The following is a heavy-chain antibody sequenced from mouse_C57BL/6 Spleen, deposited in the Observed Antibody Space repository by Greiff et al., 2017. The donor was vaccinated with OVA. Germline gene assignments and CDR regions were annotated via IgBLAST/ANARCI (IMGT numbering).Heavy chain of an antibody. CDR1: GFTFSDYG. Sequence: EVKVEESGGGLVKPGGSLKLSCAASGFTFSDYGMHWVRQAPEKGLEWVAYISSGSSTIYYAGTVKGRFTISRDNAKNTLFLQMTSLRSEDTAMYYCARLGLRQNYFDYWGQGTTLTVSS. J-gene: IGHJ2*01. CDR2: ISSGSSTI. CDR3: ARLGLRQNYFDY. D-gene: IGHD2-4*01. V-gene: IGHV5-17*01.